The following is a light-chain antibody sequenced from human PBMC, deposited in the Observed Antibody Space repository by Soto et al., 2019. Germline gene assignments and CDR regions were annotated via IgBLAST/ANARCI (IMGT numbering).Light chain of an antibody. CDR2: GAS. J-gene: IGKJ1*01. CDR1: QSVSSSY. Sequence: EIVLTQSPGTLSLSPGERATLSCRASQSVSSSYLAWYQQKPGQAPRLLIYGASSRATGIPDRFSGSESWTDFTLTISRLEPEDFAVYYCQQYGSSRTFGQGTKVEIK. CDR3: QQYGSSRT. V-gene: IGKV3-20*01.